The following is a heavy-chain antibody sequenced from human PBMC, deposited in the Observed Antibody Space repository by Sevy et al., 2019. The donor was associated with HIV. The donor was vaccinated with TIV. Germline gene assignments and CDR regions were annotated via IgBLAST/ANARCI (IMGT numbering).Heavy chain of an antibody. D-gene: IGHD3-22*01. CDR2: IIPMFRTA. J-gene: IGHJ3*02. V-gene: IGHV1-69*13. CDR3: ASIHTYYYDSSGYPTGDAFDI. Sequence: ASVKVSCKASGGTFSSYALSWVRQAPGQGLEWMGGIIPMFRTANYAQKFQGGVTITADESTSTAYMELSSLTSEDTAVYYCASIHTYYYDSSGYPTGDAFDIWGQGTMVTVSS. CDR1: GGTFSSYA.